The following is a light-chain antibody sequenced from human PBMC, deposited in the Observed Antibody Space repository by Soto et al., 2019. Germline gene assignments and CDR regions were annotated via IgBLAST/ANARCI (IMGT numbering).Light chain of an antibody. CDR1: QSVSSSS. CDR3: QQYDSSSWT. J-gene: IGKJ1*01. Sequence: EIVLTQSPGTLSLFPGERATLSCKTSQSVSSSSLAWYQQKPGQAPRLLIYGASSRATGIPDRFSGSGSGTDFTLTISRLEPEDFAVYYCQQYDSSSWTFGQGTKVEIK. CDR2: GAS. V-gene: IGKV3-20*01.